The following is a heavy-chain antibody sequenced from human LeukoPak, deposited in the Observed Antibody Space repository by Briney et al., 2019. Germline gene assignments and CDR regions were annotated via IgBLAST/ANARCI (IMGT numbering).Heavy chain of an antibody. Sequence: GGSLRLSCAASGFTFSSYSMNWVRQAPGKGLEWVSSISSSSSYIYYADSVKGRFTISRDNAKNSLYLQMNSLRAEDTAVYYCARDGQQQVPYTMDVWGQGTTVIVSS. V-gene: IGHV3-21*01. D-gene: IGHD6-13*01. CDR2: ISSSSSYI. J-gene: IGHJ6*02. CDR3: ARDGQQQVPYTMDV. CDR1: GFTFSSYS.